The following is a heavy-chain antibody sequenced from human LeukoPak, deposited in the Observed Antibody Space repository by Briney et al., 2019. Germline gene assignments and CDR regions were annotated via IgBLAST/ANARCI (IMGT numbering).Heavy chain of an antibody. V-gene: IGHV1-2*02. CDR2: INPNSGGT. Sequence: GASVTVSCKASGYTFTGYYMHWVRQAPGQGLEWVGWINPNSGGTNYAQKFQGRVTMTRNTSISTAYMELSRLRSDDTAVCYCARTLTGSRDYWGQGTLVTVSS. CDR3: ARTLTGSRDY. CDR1: GYTFTGYY. D-gene: IGHD3-10*01. J-gene: IGHJ4*02.